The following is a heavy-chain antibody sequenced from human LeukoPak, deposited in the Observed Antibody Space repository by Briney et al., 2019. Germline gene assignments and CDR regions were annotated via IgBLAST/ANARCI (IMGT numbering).Heavy chain of an antibody. CDR1: GYTFTSYY. V-gene: IGHV1-46*01. J-gene: IGHJ4*02. CDR3: ARVGSGYSYGSPFDY. D-gene: IGHD5-18*01. CDR2: INPSGGST. Sequence: ASVKVSCKASGYTFTSYYMHWVRQAPGQGLEWMGIINPSGGSTSYAQKFQGRVTMTRDTSTSTVYMELSSLRSEDTAVYYFARVGSGYSYGSPFDYGGQGTLVTVSS.